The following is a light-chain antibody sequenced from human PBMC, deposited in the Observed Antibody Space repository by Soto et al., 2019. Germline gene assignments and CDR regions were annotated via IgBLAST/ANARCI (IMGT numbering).Light chain of an antibody. J-gene: IGLJ1*01. Sequence: QSVLTQPPSASGSPGQSITISCTGTSSDVGGHNSVSWYRQDPGKAPKLMIYDVSNRPSGVSDRFSGSKSGNTASLTISGLQIEDEADYYCSSFTSSVTYVFGTGTKVTVL. CDR3: SSFTSSVTYV. CDR1: SSDVGGHNS. V-gene: IGLV2-14*01. CDR2: DVS.